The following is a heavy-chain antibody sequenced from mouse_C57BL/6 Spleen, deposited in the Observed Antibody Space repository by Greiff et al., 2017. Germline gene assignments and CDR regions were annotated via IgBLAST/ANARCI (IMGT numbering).Heavy chain of an antibody. CDR2: IRNKANGYTT. J-gene: IGHJ4*01. CDR1: GFTFTDYY. V-gene: IGHV7-3*01. Sequence: EVQLVESGGGLVQPGGSLSLSCAASGFTFTDYYMSWVRQPPGKALEWLGFIRNKANGYTTEYNASVKGRLTISRDNSQSILYLQINALRAEDSATYYCARYRATVVAKDYAMDYWGQGTSVTVSS. CDR3: ARYRATVVAKDYAMDY. D-gene: IGHD1-1*01.